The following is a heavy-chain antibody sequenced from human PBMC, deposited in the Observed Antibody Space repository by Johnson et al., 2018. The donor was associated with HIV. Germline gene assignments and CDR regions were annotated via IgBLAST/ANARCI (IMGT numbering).Heavy chain of an antibody. CDR2: IWYDGSNK. D-gene: IGHD1-26*01. Sequence: QVQLVESGGGVVQPGRSLRLSCAASRFTVSCNEMTWVRQAPGKGLEWVAVIWYDGSNKYYADSVKGRFTISRDNSKNTLYLPRNSLRAEDTAVYYCEKDRPRGWELQGGAFDIWGQGTMVTVSS. CDR3: EKDRPRGWELQGGAFDI. V-gene: IGHV3-33*06. J-gene: IGHJ3*02. CDR1: RFTVSCNE.